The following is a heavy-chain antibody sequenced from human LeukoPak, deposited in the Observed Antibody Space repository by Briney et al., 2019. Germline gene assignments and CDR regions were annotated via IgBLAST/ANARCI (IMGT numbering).Heavy chain of an antibody. CDR2: ISSSSSYI. J-gene: IGHJ4*02. V-gene: IGHV3-21*01. D-gene: IGHD3-22*01. Sequence: PGGSLRLSCAASGFTFSSYSMNWVRQAPGKGLEWVSSISSSSSYIYYADSVKGRFTISRDNTKNSLYLQMNSLRAEDTAVYYCARRDRSGYYYRFDYWGQGTLVTVSS. CDR3: ARRDRSGYYYRFDY. CDR1: GFTFSSYS.